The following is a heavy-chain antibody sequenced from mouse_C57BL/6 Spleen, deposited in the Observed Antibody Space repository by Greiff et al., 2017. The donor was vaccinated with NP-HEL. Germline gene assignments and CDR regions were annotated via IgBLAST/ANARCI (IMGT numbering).Heavy chain of an antibody. Sequence: EVQLQQSEGGLVQPGSSMKLSCTASGFTFSDYYMAWVRQVPEKGLEWVANINYDGSSTYYLDSLKSRFIISRDNAKNILYLQMSSLKSEDTATYYCARGAIWGYYFDYWGQGTTLTVSS. D-gene: IGHD1-1*01. CDR2: INYDGSST. CDR1: GFTFSDYY. V-gene: IGHV5-16*01. J-gene: IGHJ2*01. CDR3: ARGAIWGYYFDY.